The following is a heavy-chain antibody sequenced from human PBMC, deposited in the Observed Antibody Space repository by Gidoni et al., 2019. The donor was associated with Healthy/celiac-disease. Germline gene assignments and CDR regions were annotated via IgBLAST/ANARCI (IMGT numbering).Heavy chain of an antibody. CDR2: IKQDGSEK. CDR1: GFTFSSYW. V-gene: IGHV3-7*01. J-gene: IGHJ4*02. D-gene: IGHD6-13*01. CDR3: ASDPYSSSWLGYDY. Sequence: EVQLVESGGGLVQPGGSLRLSCAASGFTFSSYWMSWVRQAPGKGLEWVANIKQDGSEKYYVDSVKGRFTISRDNAKNSLYLQMNSLRAEDTAVYYCASDPYSSSWLGYDYWGQGTLVTVSS.